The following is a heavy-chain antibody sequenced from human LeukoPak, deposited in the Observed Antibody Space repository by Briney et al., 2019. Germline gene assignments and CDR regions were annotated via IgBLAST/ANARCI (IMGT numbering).Heavy chain of an antibody. J-gene: IGHJ3*02. CDR2: IYYSGST. D-gene: IGHD2-2*02. CDR1: GGSISSGDYY. Sequence: PSETLSLTCTVSGGSISSGDYYWSWIRQPPGKGLEWIGYIYYSGSTYYNPSLKSRVTISVDTSKNQFSLKLSSVTAADTAVYYCAKYVGPFAIVVVPAAIGISLAFDIWGQGTMVTVSS. V-gene: IGHV4-30-4*01. CDR3: AKYVGPFAIVVVPAAIGISLAFDI.